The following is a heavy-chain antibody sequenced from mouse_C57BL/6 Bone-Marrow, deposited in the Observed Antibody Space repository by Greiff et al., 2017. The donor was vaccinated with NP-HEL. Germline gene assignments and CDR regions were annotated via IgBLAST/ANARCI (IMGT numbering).Heavy chain of an antibody. J-gene: IGHJ2*01. V-gene: IGHV1-82*01. CDR3: ARGVVADY. D-gene: IGHD1-1*01. CDR2: IYPGDGDT. Sequence: QVQLKESGPELVKPGASVKISCKASGYAFSSSWMNWVKQRPGKGLEWIGRIYPGDGDTNYNGKFKGKATLTADKSSSTAYMQLSSLTSEDSAVYFCARGVVADYWGQGTTLTVSS. CDR1: GYAFSSSW.